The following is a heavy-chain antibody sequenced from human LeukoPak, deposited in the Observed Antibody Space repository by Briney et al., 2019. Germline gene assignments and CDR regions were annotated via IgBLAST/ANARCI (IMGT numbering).Heavy chain of an antibody. CDR1: GFTVSSNY. Sequence: PGGSLRLSCAASGFTVSSNYMSWVRQAPGKGLEWVSVIYSGGSTYYADSVKGRFTISRDNSKNTLYLQMNSLRAEDSAVHYCATPPLSATGPPAPPHLDVWGKGTTVTVSS. CDR2: IYSGGST. J-gene: IGHJ6*04. D-gene: IGHD2-15*01. V-gene: IGHV3-53*01. CDR3: ATPPLSATGPPAPPHLDV.